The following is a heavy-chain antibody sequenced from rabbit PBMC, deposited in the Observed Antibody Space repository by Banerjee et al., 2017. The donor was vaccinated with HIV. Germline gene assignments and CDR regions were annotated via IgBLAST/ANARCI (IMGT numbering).Heavy chain of an antibody. V-gene: IGHV1S7*01. CDR2: IDPVFGNT. J-gene: IGHJ4*01. Sequence: QLKESGGGLVQPGGSLKLSCKVSGFDFSSYYMTWVRQAPGKGLEWTRYIDPVFGNTYYVSWVNGRFAISSHTAQNSLYLQLNSLTAADTATYFCVRDRANIGGDYGPYYFDLWGPGTLVTVS. CDR3: VRDRANIGGDYGPYYFDL. CDR1: GFDFSSYY. D-gene: IGHD2-1*01.